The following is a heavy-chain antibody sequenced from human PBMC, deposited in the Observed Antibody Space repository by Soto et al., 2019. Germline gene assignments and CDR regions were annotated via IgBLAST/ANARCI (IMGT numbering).Heavy chain of an antibody. V-gene: IGHV3-23*01. J-gene: IGHJ4*02. Sequence: EVPLLESGGGLVQPGGSLRLSCAASGFAFSNYAMHWVRQAPGKGLEWVSSISTSIDATYYADSVKGRFTISRDDSKNTLYLQMNSLRAEDSAVYYCAKDRTVAARNFDYWGQGTQVTVSS. CDR3: AKDRTVAARNFDY. CDR2: ISTSIDAT. CDR1: GFAFSNYA. D-gene: IGHD6-6*01.